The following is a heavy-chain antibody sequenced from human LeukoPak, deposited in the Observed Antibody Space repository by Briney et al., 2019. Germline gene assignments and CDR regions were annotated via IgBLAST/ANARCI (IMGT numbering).Heavy chain of an antibody. CDR3: ARSRPLHSSGWYGGYYYYYYGMDV. D-gene: IGHD6-19*01. V-gene: IGHV1-8*01. J-gene: IGHJ6*02. CDR2: MNPNSGNT. CDR1: GYTFTSYD. Sequence: ASVKVSCKASGYTFTSYDINWVRQATGQGLEWMGWMNPNSGNTGYAQKFQGRVTMTRNTSISTAYMELSSLRSEDTAVYYCARSRPLHSSGWYGGYYYYYYGMDVWGQGTTVTVSS.